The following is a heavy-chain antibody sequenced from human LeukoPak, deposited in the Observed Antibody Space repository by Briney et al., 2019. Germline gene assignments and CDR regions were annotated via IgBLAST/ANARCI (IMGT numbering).Heavy chain of an antibody. Sequence: GGSLRLSCAASGFTFSSYAMHWVRQAPGKGLEWVAIISYDGSNKYYADSVKGRFTISRDNSKNTLYLQMNSLRTEDTAVYYCARESYGDYFFDYWGQGTLVTVSS. D-gene: IGHD4-17*01. CDR2: ISYDGSNK. CDR3: ARESYGDYFFDY. J-gene: IGHJ4*02. CDR1: GFTFSSYA. V-gene: IGHV3-30*04.